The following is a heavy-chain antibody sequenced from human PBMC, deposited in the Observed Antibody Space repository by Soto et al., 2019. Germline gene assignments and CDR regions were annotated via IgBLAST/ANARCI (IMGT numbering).Heavy chain of an antibody. CDR2: INAGNGDT. Sequence: ASVKVSCKASGYTFTSYVMHWVRQAPGQRLEWMGRINAGNGDTKYSQQFQGRVTITGDTSASIAYMELSSLRSEDTAVYYCDRDQLGVPTAANWFDPWGQGTLVTVSS. CDR1: GYTFTSYV. CDR3: DRDQLGVPTAANWFDP. V-gene: IGHV1-3*01. J-gene: IGHJ5*02. D-gene: IGHD2-2*01.